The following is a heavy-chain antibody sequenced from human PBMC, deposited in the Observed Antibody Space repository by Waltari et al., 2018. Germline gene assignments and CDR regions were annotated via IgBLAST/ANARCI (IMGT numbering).Heavy chain of an antibody. CDR2: IIPTFGTA. J-gene: IGHJ6*03. CDR1: GGTFSSYA. CDR3: ARDASDREYYYYYYYMDV. D-gene: IGHD2-2*01. V-gene: IGHV1-69*13. Sequence: QVQLVQSGAEVKKPGSSVKVSCKASGGTFSSYAISWVRQAPGQGLEWMGRIIPTFGTANYAQKFQGRVTITADKSTSTAYMELSSLRSEDTAVYYCARDASDREYYYYYYYMDVWGKGTTVTISS.